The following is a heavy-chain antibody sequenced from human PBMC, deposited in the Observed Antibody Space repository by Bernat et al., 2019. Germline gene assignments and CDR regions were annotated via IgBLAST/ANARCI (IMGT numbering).Heavy chain of an antibody. CDR3: AREPSRNWFDP. CDR2: ISSSSYI. V-gene: IGHV3-21*01. CDR1: GFTFSSYS. Sequence: EVQLVESGGGLVKPGGSLRLSCAASGFTFSSYSMNWVRQAPGKGLEWVSSISSSSYIYYADSVKGRFTISRDNAKNSLYLQMNSLRAEDTAVYYCAREPSRNWFDPWGQGTLVTVSS. J-gene: IGHJ5*02.